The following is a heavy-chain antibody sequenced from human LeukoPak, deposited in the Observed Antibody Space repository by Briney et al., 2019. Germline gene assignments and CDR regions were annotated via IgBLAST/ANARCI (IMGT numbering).Heavy chain of an antibody. V-gene: IGHV5-51*01. CDR2: IYPGDSDT. D-gene: IGHD6-13*01. CDR3: ARRSSSSLDAFDI. Sequence: GESLKISCKGSGYSFTTYWIGWVRQMPGKGLEWMGIIYPGDSDTRYSPSFQGQVTISADKSISTAYLQWSSLKASDTAMYYCARRSSSSLDAFDIWGQGTMVTVSS. CDR1: GYSFTTYW. J-gene: IGHJ3*02.